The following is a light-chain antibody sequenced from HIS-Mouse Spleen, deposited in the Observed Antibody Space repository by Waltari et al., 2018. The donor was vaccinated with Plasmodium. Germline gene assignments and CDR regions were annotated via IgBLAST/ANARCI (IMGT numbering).Light chain of an antibody. CDR3: YSTDSSGNHRV. Sequence: SYELTQPPSVSVSPGQTARITCSGDALPKKYAYWYQQKSGQAPVLVLYEDSKRPYGIPERFPGSSSGTMATLTISGAQVEDEADYYCYSTDSSGNHRVFGGGTKLTVL. J-gene: IGLJ3*02. V-gene: IGLV3-10*01. CDR2: EDS. CDR1: ALPKKY.